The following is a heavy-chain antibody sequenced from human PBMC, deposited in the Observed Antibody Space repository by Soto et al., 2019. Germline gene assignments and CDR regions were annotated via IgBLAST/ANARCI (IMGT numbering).Heavy chain of an antibody. CDR3: ARTNAKDYYDISGYYLNFDY. CDR2: IDWDDDK. Sequence: ESGPTLVNPTQTLTLTCTFSGFSLSTSGMCVSWIRQPPGKALEWLALIDWDDDKYYSTSLKTRLTISKDTSKNQVVLTVTNMDPVDTATYYCARTNAKDYYDISGYYLNFDYWGQGTLVTVSS. D-gene: IGHD3-22*01. J-gene: IGHJ4*02. V-gene: IGHV2-70*01. CDR1: GFSLSTSGMC.